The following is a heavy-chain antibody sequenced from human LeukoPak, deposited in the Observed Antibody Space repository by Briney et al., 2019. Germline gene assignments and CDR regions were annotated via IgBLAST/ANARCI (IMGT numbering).Heavy chain of an antibody. Sequence: GGSLRLSCAASGFTVSSNYMSWDRQAPGKGLEWVSVIYSGGSTYYADSVKGRFTISRDNSKNTLYLQMNSLRAEDTAVYYCARGTRSGPSFDYWGQGTLVTVSS. J-gene: IGHJ4*02. CDR3: ARGTRSGPSFDY. CDR2: IYSGGST. D-gene: IGHD2-2*01. CDR1: GFTVSSNY. V-gene: IGHV3-53*01.